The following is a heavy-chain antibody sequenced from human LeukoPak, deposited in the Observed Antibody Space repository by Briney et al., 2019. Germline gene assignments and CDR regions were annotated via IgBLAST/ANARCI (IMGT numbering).Heavy chain of an antibody. J-gene: IGHJ6*04. CDR3: ARDLPKNGYPYYYYYGMDV. Sequence: GGSLRLSCAASGFTFSSYAMHWVRQAPGKGLKWVAVISYDGSNKYYADSVKGRFTISRDNSKNTLYLQMNSLRAEDTAVYYCARDLPKNGYPYYYYYGMDVWGKGTTVTVSS. CDR2: ISYDGSNK. V-gene: IGHV3-30*04. CDR1: GFTFSSYA. D-gene: IGHD5-18*01.